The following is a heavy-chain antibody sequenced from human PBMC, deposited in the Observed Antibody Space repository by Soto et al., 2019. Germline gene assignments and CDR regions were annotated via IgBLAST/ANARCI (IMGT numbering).Heavy chain of an antibody. CDR3: ARGSTDSYPGGRIFDF. CDR2: ITDTGGDT. V-gene: IGHV3-23*01. Sequence: EVQLLESGGDLVQPGGYLRLSCVASGITVGSRAMSWVRRAPGEGLEWVSTITDTGGDTKNSDSVRGRFTMSRDNSKKTLYRQMNNLRVEDSALYYCARGSTDSYPGGRIFDFWGRGTLVTVSS. J-gene: IGHJ4*02. D-gene: IGHD2-15*01. CDR1: GITVGSRA.